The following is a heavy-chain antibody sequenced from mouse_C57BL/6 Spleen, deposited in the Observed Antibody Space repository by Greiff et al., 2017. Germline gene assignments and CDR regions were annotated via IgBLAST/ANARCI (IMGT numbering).Heavy chain of an antibody. Sequence: VQLQQPGAELVMPGASVKLSCKASGYTFTSYWMHWVKQRPGQGLEWIGEIDPSDSYTNYNQKFKGKSTLTVDKSSSTAYMQLSSLTSEDSAVYYCARDITTVVGKGFDYWGQGTTLTVSS. CDR3: ARDITTVVGKGFDY. J-gene: IGHJ2*01. D-gene: IGHD1-1*01. CDR1: GYTFTSYW. CDR2: IDPSDSYT. V-gene: IGHV1-69*01.